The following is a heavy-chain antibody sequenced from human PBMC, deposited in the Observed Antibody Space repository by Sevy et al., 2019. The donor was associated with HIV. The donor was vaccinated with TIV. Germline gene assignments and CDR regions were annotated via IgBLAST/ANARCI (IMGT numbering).Heavy chain of an antibody. CDR2: IRSNTFCATT. V-gene: IGHV3-49*03. CDR1: GFTFGDYA. Sequence: GGSLRLSCTASGFTFGDYAMNWLRQAPGKGLEWVGFIRSNTFCATTEDAASVKGRFTISRDDSKSIAYLQMNSLKTEDTAVYFCARVRGTISPYYYFGMDVWGQGTTDTVSS. CDR3: ARVRGTISPYYYFGMDV. D-gene: IGHD3-10*01. J-gene: IGHJ6*02.